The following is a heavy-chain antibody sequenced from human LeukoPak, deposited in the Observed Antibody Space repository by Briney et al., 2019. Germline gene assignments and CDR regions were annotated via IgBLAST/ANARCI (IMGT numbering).Heavy chain of an antibody. D-gene: IGHD1-7*01. CDR3: ARDRITGPTVGAFDI. J-gene: IGHJ3*02. Sequence: SQTLSLTCAVSGGSISSGGYSWSWIRQSPGKGLEWIGYIYHSGSTYYNPSLKSRVTISVDRSKNQFSLKLSSVTAADTAVYYCARDRITGPTVGAFDIWGQGTMVTVSS. CDR1: GGSISSGGYS. CDR2: IYHSGST. V-gene: IGHV4-30-2*06.